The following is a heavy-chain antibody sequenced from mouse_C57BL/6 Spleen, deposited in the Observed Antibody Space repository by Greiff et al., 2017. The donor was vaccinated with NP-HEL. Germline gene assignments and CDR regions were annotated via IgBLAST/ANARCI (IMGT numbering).Heavy chain of an antibody. V-gene: IGHV1-53*01. Sequence: VQLQQSGTELVKPGASVKLSCKASGYTFTSYWMHWVKQRPGQGLEWIGNINPSNGGTNYNEKFKSKATLTVDKSSSTAYMQLSSLTSEDSAVYYCAREMGSSYYFDYWGQGTTLTVSS. CDR3: AREMGSSYYFDY. J-gene: IGHJ2*01. CDR1: GYTFTSYW. CDR2: INPSNGGT. D-gene: IGHD1-1*01.